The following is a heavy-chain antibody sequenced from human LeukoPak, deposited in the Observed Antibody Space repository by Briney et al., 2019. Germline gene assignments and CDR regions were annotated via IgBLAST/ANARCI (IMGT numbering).Heavy chain of an antibody. V-gene: IGHV5-51*01. CDR1: GYSFTTYW. Sequence: GESLKISCKGSGYSFTTYWIARVRQMPGKGLEWMAMIYPGDSDTRYSPSFQGQVTISVDKSVSTAYLQWSSLKASDTAMYYCARLLEGVAGTWGYWGQGTLVTVS. CDR2: IYPGDSDT. D-gene: IGHD6-19*01. J-gene: IGHJ4*02. CDR3: ARLLEGVAGTWGY.